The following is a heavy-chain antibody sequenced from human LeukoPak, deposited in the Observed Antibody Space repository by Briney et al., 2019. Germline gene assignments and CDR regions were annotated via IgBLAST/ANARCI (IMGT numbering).Heavy chain of an antibody. V-gene: IGHV3-7*01. CDR3: AGGRGYIYTSYMDV. Sequence: GGSLRLSCAASGFTFSSYWMSWVRQAPGKGLEWVANIKQDGSEKYYVDSVKGRFTISRDNAKNSLYLQMNSLRAGDTALYYCAGGRGYIYTSYMDVWGKGTTVTVSS. D-gene: IGHD5-18*01. CDR1: GFTFSSYW. J-gene: IGHJ6*03. CDR2: IKQDGSEK.